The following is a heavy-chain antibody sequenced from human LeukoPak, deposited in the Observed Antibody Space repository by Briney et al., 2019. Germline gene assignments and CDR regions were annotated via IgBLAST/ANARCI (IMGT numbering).Heavy chain of an antibody. CDR3: ARDLPSYYFDSGNMFDL. CDR1: GGSISSSSYY. Sequence: SETLSLTCTVSGGSISSSSYYWGWIRQPPGKGLEWIGSIYYSGSTYYNPSLKSRVTISVDTSKNQFSLKLSSVTAADTAVYYCARDLPSYYFDSGNMFDLWGQGTLVTVSS. CDR2: IYYSGST. D-gene: IGHD3-10*01. V-gene: IGHV4-39*07. J-gene: IGHJ5*02.